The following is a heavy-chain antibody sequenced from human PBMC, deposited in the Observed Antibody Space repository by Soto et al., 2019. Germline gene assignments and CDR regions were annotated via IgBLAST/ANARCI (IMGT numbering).Heavy chain of an antibody. D-gene: IGHD2-2*01. Sequence: ASVKVSCKASGYTFTSYGISWVRQAPGQGLEWMGWISAYNGNTNYAQKLQGRVTMTTDTSTSTAYMELRSLRSDDTAVYYCARDMGDIVVVPAAICLWCWFVPWGQGTLVTVSS. CDR3: ARDMGDIVVVPAAICLWCWFVP. V-gene: IGHV1-18*01. J-gene: IGHJ5*02. CDR2: ISAYNGNT. CDR1: GYTFTSYG.